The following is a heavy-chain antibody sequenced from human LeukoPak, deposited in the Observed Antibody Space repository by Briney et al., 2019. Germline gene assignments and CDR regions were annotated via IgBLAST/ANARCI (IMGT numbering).Heavy chain of an antibody. Sequence: PSETLSLTCTVSGGSISNYYWSWIRQPPGKGLEWIGRIYTSGSTNYNPSLKSRVTMSVDTSKNQSSLKLSSVTAADTAVYYCAGDVYYYDSSSYYYFDYWGQGTLVTVSS. D-gene: IGHD3-22*01. J-gene: IGHJ4*02. V-gene: IGHV4-4*07. CDR1: GGSISNYY. CDR2: IYTSGST. CDR3: AGDVYYYDSSSYYYFDY.